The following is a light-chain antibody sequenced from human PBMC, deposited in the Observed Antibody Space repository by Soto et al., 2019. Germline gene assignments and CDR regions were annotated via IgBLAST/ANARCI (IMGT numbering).Light chain of an antibody. Sequence: EIVLTQSPATLSFSPGERATLSCRASQSVSTSLAWFQQKPGQAPRLLIYDASKRATGIPDRFSGSGSGTDFTLTISSLEPEDFAVYYCQQRYSRLPTFGGGAKVESK. CDR1: QSVSTS. CDR3: QQRYSRLPT. CDR2: DAS. J-gene: IGKJ4*01. V-gene: IGKV3-11*01.